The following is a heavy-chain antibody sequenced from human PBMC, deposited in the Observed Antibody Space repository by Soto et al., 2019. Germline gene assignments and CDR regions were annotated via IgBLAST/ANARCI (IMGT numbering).Heavy chain of an antibody. V-gene: IGHV4-39*07. J-gene: IGHJ5*02. CDR3: ARVRRDAAAAGTQGNWFDP. CDR1: GGSISNGNYY. CDR2: IYYTGST. Sequence: SETLYLTCTVSGGSISNGNYYWTWIRQLTGKGLEWIGNIYYTGSTSYNPSLKSRVTISVDTSKNQFSLKLSSVTAADTAVYYCARVRRDAAAAGTQGNWFDPWGQGTLVTVSS. D-gene: IGHD6-13*01.